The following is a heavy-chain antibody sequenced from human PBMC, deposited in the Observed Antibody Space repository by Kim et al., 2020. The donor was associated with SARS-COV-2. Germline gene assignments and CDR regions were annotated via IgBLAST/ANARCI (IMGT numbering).Heavy chain of an antibody. CDR3: AKAVVPAAYHWYFDL. Sequence: DSVKGRFTISRDNSRNTLYLQMNSLRAEDTAVYYCAKAVVPAAYHWYFDLWGRGTLVTVSS. V-gene: IGHV3-23*01. J-gene: IGHJ2*01. D-gene: IGHD2-2*01.